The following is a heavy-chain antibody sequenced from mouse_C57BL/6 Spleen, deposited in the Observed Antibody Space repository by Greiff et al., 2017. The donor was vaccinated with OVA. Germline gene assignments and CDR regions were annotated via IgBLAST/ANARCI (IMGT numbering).Heavy chain of an antibody. V-gene: IGHV1-69*01. CDR3: ARVPITTVVDYAMDY. CDR1: GYTFTTYW. Sequence: QVQLQQPGAELVMPGASVKLSCKASGYTFTTYWMHWVRQRPGQGLEWTGEIDPSDSYTNYNQKFKGKSTLTVDKSSSTAYMQLSSLTSEDSAVYYCARVPITTVVDYAMDYWGQGTSVTVSS. CDR2: IDPSDSYT. D-gene: IGHD1-1*01. J-gene: IGHJ4*01.